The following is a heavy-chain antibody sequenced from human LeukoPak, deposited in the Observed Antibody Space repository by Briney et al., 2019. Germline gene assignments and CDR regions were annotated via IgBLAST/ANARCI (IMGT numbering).Heavy chain of an antibody. CDR1: GGSFSGDY. J-gene: IGHJ4*02. CDR2: INHSGST. Sequence: PSETLSLTCAVHGGSFSGDYWNWIRQPPGKGLEWIGEINHSGSTNYNPSLKSRVTISVDTSKNQFSLKLSSVTAADTAVYYCARGLGIFGVVYFDCWGQGTLVTVSS. CDR3: ARGLGIFGVVYFDC. V-gene: IGHV4-34*01. D-gene: IGHD3-3*01.